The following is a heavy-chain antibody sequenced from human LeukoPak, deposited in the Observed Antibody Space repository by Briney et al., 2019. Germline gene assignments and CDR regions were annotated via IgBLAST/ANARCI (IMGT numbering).Heavy chain of an antibody. Sequence: GGSLGLSCAASGFTFSNYWMSWVRQAPGKGLEWVANIKQDESERYYVDSVKGRFTISRDNAKNSLYLQMNSLRAEDTAIYYCAREGGSGSYFRPDTYNSFDCWGQGTLVTVSS. CDR3: AREGGSGSYFRPDTYNSFDC. V-gene: IGHV3-7*01. D-gene: IGHD3-10*01. CDR1: GFTFSNYW. J-gene: IGHJ4*02. CDR2: IKQDESER.